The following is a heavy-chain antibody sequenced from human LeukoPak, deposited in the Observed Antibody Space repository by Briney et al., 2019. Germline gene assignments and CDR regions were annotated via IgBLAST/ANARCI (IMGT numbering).Heavy chain of an antibody. D-gene: IGHD1-26*01. Sequence: SETLSLTCAVYGGSFSGYYWSWIRQPPGKGLEWIGEINHSGSTNYNPSLKSRVTISVDTSKNQFSLKLSSVTAADTAVYYCARIYSGSYYVYYFDYWGQGTLVTVSS. J-gene: IGHJ4*02. CDR1: GGSFSGYY. CDR3: ARIYSGSYYVYYFDY. V-gene: IGHV4-34*01. CDR2: INHSGST.